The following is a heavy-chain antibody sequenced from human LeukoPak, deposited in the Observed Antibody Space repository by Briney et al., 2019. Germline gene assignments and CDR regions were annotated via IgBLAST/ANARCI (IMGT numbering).Heavy chain of an antibody. CDR1: SFTFWSYE. Sequence: GGSLRLSCAASSFTFWSYEMMGVRQARGRGVEGVLYISSRGRTIYYGDSVEGRFTIYRDNAKNSVYVQVKSVRGEDTAVYYCAQLGTTMIGGVWGKGTTLTLSP. J-gene: IGHJ6*04. CDR2: ISSRGRTI. CDR3: AQLGTTMIGGV. V-gene: IGHV3-48*03. D-gene: IGHD3-10*02.